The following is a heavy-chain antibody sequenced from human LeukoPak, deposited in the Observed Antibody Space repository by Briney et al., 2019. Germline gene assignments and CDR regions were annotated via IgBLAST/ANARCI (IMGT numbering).Heavy chain of an antibody. CDR3: AAERRGSSYYDGKEAFDH. J-gene: IGHJ4*02. D-gene: IGHD4-23*01. Sequence: GGSLRLSCAASGFTFSNYAMSWVRQALGKGLEWVSALSGSGGTIYYADSVKGRFTITRDNAKNTLYLQINSLRAEDAAVYYCAAERRGSSYYDGKEAFDHWGQGTLVAVSS. CDR1: GFTFSNYA. CDR2: LSGSGGTI. V-gene: IGHV3-23*01.